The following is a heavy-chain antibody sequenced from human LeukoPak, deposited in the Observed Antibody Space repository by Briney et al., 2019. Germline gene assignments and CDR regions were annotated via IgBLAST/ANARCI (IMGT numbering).Heavy chain of an antibody. CDR1: GFTFSSYG. V-gene: IGHV3-30*18. Sequence: PGGPLRLSCAASGFTFSSYGMHWVRQAPGKGLEWVAVISYDGSNKYYADSVKGRFTISRDNSKNTLYLQMNSLRAEDTAVYYCAKEPYSGWSHNYFDYWGRGTLVTVSS. CDR3: AKEPYSGWSHNYFDY. J-gene: IGHJ4*02. CDR2: ISYDGSNK. D-gene: IGHD6-19*01.